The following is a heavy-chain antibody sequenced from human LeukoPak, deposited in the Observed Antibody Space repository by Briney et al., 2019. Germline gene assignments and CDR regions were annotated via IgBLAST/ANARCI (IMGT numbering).Heavy chain of an antibody. V-gene: IGHV1-8*03. D-gene: IGHD3-3*01. CDR3: ARDAQYDFWSGYYKGGHFDY. CDR1: GYTFTSYN. J-gene: IGHJ4*02. CDR2: MNPNSGNT. Sequence: ASVKVSCKASGYTFTSYNINWVRQATGQGLEWMGWMNPNSGNTGYAQKFQSRVTITRNTSISTAYMELSSLRSEDTAVYYCARDAQYDFWSGYYKGGHFDYWGQGTLVTVSS.